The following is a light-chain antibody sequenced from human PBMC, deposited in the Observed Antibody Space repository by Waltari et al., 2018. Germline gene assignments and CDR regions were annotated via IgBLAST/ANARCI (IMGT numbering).Light chain of an antibody. Sequence: QMTQSPSSLSASVGDRVTIACRASQIISTYLNWYRHKPGKAPELLIFASSSLQSGVPSRFSGSGSGTDFTLTISSLQAEDFATYYCQQSYSTPITFGQGTRLEIK. CDR3: QQSYSTPIT. V-gene: IGKV1-39*01. CDR2: ASS. J-gene: IGKJ5*01. CDR1: QIISTY.